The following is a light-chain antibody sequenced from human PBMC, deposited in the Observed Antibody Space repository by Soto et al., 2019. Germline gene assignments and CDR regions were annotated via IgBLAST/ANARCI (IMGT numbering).Light chain of an antibody. CDR3: QQYNIYWT. CDR2: KAS. Sequence: DIQMTQSPSTQSASVGDRVPITCRASQSISSWLAWYQQKPGKAPKLLIYKASSLESGVPSRFSGSGSGTEFTLTISSLQPDDFATYYCQQYNIYWTFGQGTKVEIK. V-gene: IGKV1-5*03. J-gene: IGKJ1*01. CDR1: QSISSW.